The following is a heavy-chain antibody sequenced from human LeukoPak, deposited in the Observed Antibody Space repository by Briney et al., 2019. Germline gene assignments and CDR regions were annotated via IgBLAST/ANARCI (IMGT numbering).Heavy chain of an antibody. D-gene: IGHD3-22*01. J-gene: IGHJ3*02. Sequence: SQTLSLTCTVSGGSISYGGYYWTWIRQHPGKGLEWIGYMHYSGDTHYNPSLKSRVTISVDTSKNHFSLKLISVTAADTAMYYCARRVPDDSAPGIAFDIWGQGTMVTVSS. CDR1: GGSISYGGYY. CDR2: MHYSGDT. V-gene: IGHV4-31*03. CDR3: ARRVPDDSAPGIAFDI.